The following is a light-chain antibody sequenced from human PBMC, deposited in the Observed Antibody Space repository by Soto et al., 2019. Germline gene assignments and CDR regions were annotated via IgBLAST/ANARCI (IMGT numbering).Light chain of an antibody. J-gene: IGKJ1*01. Sequence: DIQMTQSPSSLSASVGDRVTITCRASQTIDSRLKWYQQRPGKAPQALIYSASSLQSGVPSRFSGSGSGTDFTLIISSLQPEDVAIYYCQQSHRTPWTFGRGTKVEI. CDR2: SAS. V-gene: IGKV1-39*01. CDR3: QQSHRTPWT. CDR1: QTIDSR.